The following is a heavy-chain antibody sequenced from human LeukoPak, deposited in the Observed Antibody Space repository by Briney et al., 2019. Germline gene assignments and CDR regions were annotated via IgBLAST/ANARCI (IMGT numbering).Heavy chain of an antibody. D-gene: IGHD2-2*02. Sequence: EPLSLTCTVSGGSIRSYYWSWIRQPAGKGLEWIGRIYASGSTNYNPSLKSRVTMSVDTSKNQFFLKVSSVIVADTAVYYCARESSSYTYRSLDYWGQGTLVTVSS. CDR3: ARESSSYTYRSLDY. J-gene: IGHJ4*02. CDR1: GGSIRSYY. V-gene: IGHV4-4*07. CDR2: IYASGST.